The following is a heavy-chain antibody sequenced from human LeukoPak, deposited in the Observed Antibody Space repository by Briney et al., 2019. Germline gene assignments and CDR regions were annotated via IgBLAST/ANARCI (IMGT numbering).Heavy chain of an antibody. V-gene: IGHV4-59*12. CDR1: GGSISSYY. Sequence: SETLSPTCTVSGGSISSYYWSWIRQPPGKGLEWIGYIYYSGSTYYNPSLKSRVTISVDTSKNQFSLKLSSVTAADTAVYYCARDTTMVRGSRLGFDIWGQGTMVTVSS. CDR2: IYYSGST. J-gene: IGHJ3*02. D-gene: IGHD3-10*01. CDR3: ARDTTMVRGSRLGFDI.